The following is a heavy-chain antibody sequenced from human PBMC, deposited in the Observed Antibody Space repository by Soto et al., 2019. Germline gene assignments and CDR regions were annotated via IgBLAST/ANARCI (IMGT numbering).Heavy chain of an antibody. CDR3: ARDKDRQQLGGNYYYILDV. CDR2: IMPIFATP. V-gene: IGHV1-69*12. Sequence: QVXXXXSGAXVKKPGSSVKVSCKASGGTFSTSAISWVRQAPGEGLEWVGGIMPIFATPDYAQKFQGRVTISADESTATAYLELTSLTTDNTAVYYCARDKDRQQLGGNYYYILDVWGQGTAITVSS. J-gene: IGHJ6*02. CDR1: GGTFSTSA. D-gene: IGHD3-3*02.